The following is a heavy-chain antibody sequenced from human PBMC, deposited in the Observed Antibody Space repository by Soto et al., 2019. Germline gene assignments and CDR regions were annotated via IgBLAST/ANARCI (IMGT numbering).Heavy chain of an antibody. D-gene: IGHD3-16*01. CDR2: IYYTGST. CDR3: ASEGGEGTYPDY. Sequence: SETLSLTCIVSGGSISSSSYYWGWIRQPPGKGLEWIGSIYYTGSTYYNPSLKSRLTISVDTSKNQFSLKLSSVTAADTAVYYCASEGGEGTYPDYWGQGTLVTVSS. V-gene: IGHV4-39*01. J-gene: IGHJ4*02. CDR1: GGSISSSSYY.